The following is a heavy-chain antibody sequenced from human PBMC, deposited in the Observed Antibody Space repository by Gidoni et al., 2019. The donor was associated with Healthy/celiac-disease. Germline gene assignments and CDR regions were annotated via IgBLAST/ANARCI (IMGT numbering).Heavy chain of an antibody. Sequence: QVQLQQWGPGLLKPSETLSLTCAVYGGSFSGYYWSWIRQPPGKGLEWIGEINHSGSTNYNPSLKSRVTISVDTSKNQFSLKLSSVTAADTAVYYCARASGGAAAAYFDYWGQGTLVTVSS. V-gene: IGHV4-34*01. D-gene: IGHD6-13*01. CDR3: ARASGGAAAAYFDY. J-gene: IGHJ4*02. CDR1: GGSFSGYY. CDR2: INHSGST.